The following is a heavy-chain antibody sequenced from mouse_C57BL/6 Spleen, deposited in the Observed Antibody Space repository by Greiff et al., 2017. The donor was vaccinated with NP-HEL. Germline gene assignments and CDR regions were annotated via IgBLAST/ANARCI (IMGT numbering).Heavy chain of an antibody. Sequence: QVQLQQSGAELVKPGASVKLSCKASGYTFTSYWMHWVKQRPGQGLEWIGEIDPSDSYTNYNQKFKGKSTLTVDKSSSTAYMQLSSLTSEDSAVYYCARSDGSSLDAMDYWGQGTSVTVSS. D-gene: IGHD1-1*01. CDR2: IDPSDSYT. CDR1: GYTFTSYW. V-gene: IGHV1-69*01. CDR3: ARSDGSSLDAMDY. J-gene: IGHJ4*01.